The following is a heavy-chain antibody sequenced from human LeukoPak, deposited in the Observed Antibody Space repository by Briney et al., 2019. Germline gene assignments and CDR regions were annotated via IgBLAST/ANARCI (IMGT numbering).Heavy chain of an antibody. CDR1: GFTFSDYY. CDR3: ARDRRHLRGYFDL. CDR2: ISSSGSTI. V-gene: IGHV3-11*01. J-gene: IGHJ2*01. Sequence: GGSLRLSCAAPGFTFSDYYMSWIRQTPGKGLEWVSYISSSGSTIYYADSVKGRFTISRDNAKNSLYLQMNSLRAEDTAVYYCARDRRHLRGYFDLWGRGTLVTVSS.